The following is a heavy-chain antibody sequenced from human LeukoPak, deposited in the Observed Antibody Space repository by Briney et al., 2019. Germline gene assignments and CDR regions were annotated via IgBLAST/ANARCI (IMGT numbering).Heavy chain of an antibody. V-gene: IGHV3-23*01. CDR1: GFTFSTYA. CDR2: ISGSGGST. J-gene: IGHJ4*02. CDR3: AKIPHSSYYYDSSGYLDY. Sequence: GGSLRLSCAASGFTFSTYAMNWVRQAPGKGLEWVSAISGSGGSTYTADSVKGRFTISRNNSKNTLYLQMNSLRAEDTAIYYCAKIPHSSYYYDSSGYLDYWGQGTLVSDSS. D-gene: IGHD3-22*01.